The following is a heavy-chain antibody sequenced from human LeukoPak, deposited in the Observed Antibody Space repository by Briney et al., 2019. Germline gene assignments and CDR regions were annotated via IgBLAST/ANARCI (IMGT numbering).Heavy chain of an antibody. Sequence: GGPLRLSCAASGFTFSSYAMSWVRQAPGEGLEWVSAISGSGGSTYYADSVKGRFTISRDNSKNTLYLQMNSLRAEDTAVYYCAKESYSSGWYAYFDYWGQGTLVTVSS. CDR3: AKESYSSGWYAYFDY. D-gene: IGHD6-19*01. CDR2: ISGSGGST. V-gene: IGHV3-23*01. CDR1: GFTFSSYA. J-gene: IGHJ4*02.